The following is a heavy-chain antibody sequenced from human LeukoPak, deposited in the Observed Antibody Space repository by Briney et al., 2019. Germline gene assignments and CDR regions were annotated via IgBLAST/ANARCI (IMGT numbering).Heavy chain of an antibody. V-gene: IGHV1-18*01. J-gene: IGHJ3*02. CDR3: VRSGYCYGGTCHSGAFDI. Sequence: ASVMLSCKASGYTFTSYGISWERQAPGQGLEWMGWISAYNGNTNFAQKLQGRITMTTDTSTSTAYMELWSLRSDDTAVYYCVRSGYCYGGTCHSGAFDIWGQGTVVTVSS. CDR1: GYTFTSYG. D-gene: IGHD2-15*01. CDR2: ISAYNGNT.